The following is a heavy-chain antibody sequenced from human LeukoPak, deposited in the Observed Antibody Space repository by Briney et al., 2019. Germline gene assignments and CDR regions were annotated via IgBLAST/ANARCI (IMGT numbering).Heavy chain of an antibody. CDR2: IYYSGST. J-gene: IGHJ5*02. CDR1: GGSISSSSYY. V-gene: IGHV4-39*07. CDR3: ARDSTSSSSWDWFDP. D-gene: IGHD6-13*01. Sequence: PSETLSLTCTVSGGSISSSSYYWGWIRQPPGKGLEWIGSIYYSGSTYYNPSLKSRVTISVDTSKNQFSLKLSSVTAADTAVYYCARDSTSSSSWDWFDPWGQGTLVTVSS.